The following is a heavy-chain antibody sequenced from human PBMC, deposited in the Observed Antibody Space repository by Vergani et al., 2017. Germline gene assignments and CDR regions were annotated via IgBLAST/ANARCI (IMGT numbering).Heavy chain of an antibody. D-gene: IGHD4-23*01. CDR2: IYFSGST. CDR1: GGSISSSSYY. J-gene: IGHJ4*02. V-gene: IGHV4-39*01. Sequence: QLQLQESGPGLVKPSETLSLTCTVSGGSISSSSYYWGWIRQPPWKGLEWIGSIYFSGSTYYNPSLKSRVTISVDTSKNQFSLKLSSVTAADTAVYYCARRGRYGGNYDYWGQGTLVTVSS. CDR3: ARRGRYGGNYDY.